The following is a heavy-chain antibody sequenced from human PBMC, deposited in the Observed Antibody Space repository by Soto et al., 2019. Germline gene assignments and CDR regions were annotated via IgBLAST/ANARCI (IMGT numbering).Heavy chain of an antibody. CDR2: ISGSGIST. V-gene: IGHV3-23*01. D-gene: IGHD3-9*01. J-gene: IGHJ4*02. Sequence: GGSLILSCAASGFTFRSYAMSWVRQAPGKGLEWVSGISGSGISTHYADSVKGRFTVSRDNSKNTLYLQMNSLRAEDTAVYNCARDKDWAFDYWGQGTLVTVSS. CDR3: ARDKDWAFDY. CDR1: GFTFRSYA.